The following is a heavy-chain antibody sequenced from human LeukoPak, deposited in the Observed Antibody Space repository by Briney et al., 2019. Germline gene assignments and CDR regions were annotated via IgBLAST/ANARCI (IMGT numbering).Heavy chain of an antibody. V-gene: IGHV3-7*01. Sequence: GGSLRLSCAASGFTSSTYWMSWVRQAPGKGLEWVASIKRDGSETYYVDSVKGRFTLSRDNAKNSLYLQMNGLRADDTAVYYCARDRDSRWDFDLWGRGTLVTVSS. CDR3: ARDRDSRWDFDL. CDR1: GFTSSTYW. D-gene: IGHD3-22*01. CDR2: IKRDGSET. J-gene: IGHJ2*01.